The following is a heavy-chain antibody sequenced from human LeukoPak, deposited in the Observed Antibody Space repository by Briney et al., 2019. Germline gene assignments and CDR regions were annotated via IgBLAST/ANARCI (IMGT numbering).Heavy chain of an antibody. CDR3: ARDERYDSSGYPFDY. D-gene: IGHD3-22*01. Sequence: ASVTVCCKASGYTFTVYFIHWVRQAPGEGLEWMGWINPNSGGTNYAQKFQGRVTMTRDTSISTAYMELSRLRSDDTAVYYCARDERYDSSGYPFDYWGQGTLVTVSS. CDR1: GYTFTVYF. V-gene: IGHV1-2*02. J-gene: IGHJ4*02. CDR2: INPNSGGT.